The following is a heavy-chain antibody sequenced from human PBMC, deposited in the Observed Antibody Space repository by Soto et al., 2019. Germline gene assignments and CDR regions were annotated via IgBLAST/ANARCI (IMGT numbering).Heavy chain of an antibody. CDR1: GGSISSGDYY. J-gene: IGHJ4*02. CDR3: ARNRVTQSDY. CDR2: IFYIGST. V-gene: IGHV4-30-4*01. D-gene: IGHD2-21*02. Sequence: QVQLQESGPGLVKPSQTLSLTCTVSGGSISSGDYYWSWIRQPPGKGLEWMGYIFYIGSTYYNPSLHSRVTISVDTTKNQCSLKLGSVTAADTAVYYCARNRVTQSDYWGQGTLVTVSS.